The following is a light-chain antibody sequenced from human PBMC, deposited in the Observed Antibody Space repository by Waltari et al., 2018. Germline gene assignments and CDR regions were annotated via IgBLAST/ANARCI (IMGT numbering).Light chain of an antibody. CDR2: KAS. V-gene: IGKV1-5*03. J-gene: IGKJ4*01. CDR1: QSISTW. CDR3: QQYKTYSPIT. Sequence: DIQMTQSPSTLSASVGDRVTITCRASQSISTWLAWYQQRPGKAPNLLIYKASSLESGFPSRFSGSGSVTEFTLTISSLQPDDFATYYCQQYKTYSPITFGGGTKVEI.